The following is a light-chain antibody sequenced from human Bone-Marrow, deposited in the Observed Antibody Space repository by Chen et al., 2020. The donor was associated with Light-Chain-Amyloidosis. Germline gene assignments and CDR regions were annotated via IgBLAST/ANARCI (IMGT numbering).Light chain of an antibody. J-gene: IGKJ3*01. CDR3: QHYDAVPLFT. CDR1: QHIFRS. Sequence: DIQMTQSPSSLSASVGDRVTLSCQASQHIFRSLNWYQQKPGKAPRLLIYDASNLERWVPSRFSGGGSGTHFTLTINSLQPDDFATYFCQHYDAVPLFTFGPGTTVD. V-gene: IGKV1-33*01. CDR2: DAS.